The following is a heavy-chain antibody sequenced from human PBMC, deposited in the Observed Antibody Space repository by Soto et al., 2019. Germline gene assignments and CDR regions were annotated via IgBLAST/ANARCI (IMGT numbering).Heavy chain of an antibody. V-gene: IGHV2-5*02. D-gene: IGHD2-2*01. CDR3: ARGVRYCSSNSCANCFDS. CDR1: GFSLSTSGVG. J-gene: IGHJ5*01. CDR2: IYWDDDK. Sequence: GSGPTLVNPTETLTLTCTFSGFSLSTSGVGVGWIRQPPGKALEWLALIYWDDDKRYNPSLKSRLTITKDTSKKRVVVTMTNMDPVDTATYYCARGVRYCSSNSCANCFDSWGQGTLVTVSS.